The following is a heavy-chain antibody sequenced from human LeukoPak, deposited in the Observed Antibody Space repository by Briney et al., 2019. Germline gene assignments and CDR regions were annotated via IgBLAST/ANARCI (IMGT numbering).Heavy chain of an antibody. D-gene: IGHD3-10*01. J-gene: IGHJ3*02. CDR2: ISWNSGSI. CDR1: GFTFDDYA. CDR3: AKERIWFGDLGHAFDI. V-gene: IGHV3-9*01. Sequence: SLRLSCAASGFTFDDYAMHWVRQAPGKGLEWVSGISWNSGSIGYADSVKGRFTISRDNAKNSLYLQMNSLRAEDTALYYCAKERIWFGDLGHAFDIWGQGTMVTVSS.